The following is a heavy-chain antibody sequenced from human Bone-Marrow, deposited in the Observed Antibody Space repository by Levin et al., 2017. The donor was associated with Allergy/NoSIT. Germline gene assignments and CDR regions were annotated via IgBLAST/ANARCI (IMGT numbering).Heavy chain of an antibody. CDR3: ARVDYYDSSGPNYPFDY. V-gene: IGHV3-53*01. J-gene: IGHJ4*02. CDR1: GFTVSSNY. Sequence: GGSLRLSCAASGFTVSSNYMSWVRQAPGKGLEWVSVIYSGGSTYYADSVKGRFTISRDNSKNTLYLQMNSLRAEDTAVYYCARVDYYDSSGPNYPFDYWGQGTLVTVSS. CDR2: IYSGGST. D-gene: IGHD3-22*01.